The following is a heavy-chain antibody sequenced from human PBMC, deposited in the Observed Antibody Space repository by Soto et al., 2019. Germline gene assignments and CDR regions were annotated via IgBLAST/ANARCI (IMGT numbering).Heavy chain of an antibody. Sequence: QVQLQESGPGLVKPSETLSLTCTVSGGSVSSGSYYWSWIRQPPGKGLEWIGYNYYSGSTNYNPSLKSRVTISVDTSKNQFSLKLSSVTAADTAVYYCAREVGTTVTTVDYWGQGTLVTVSS. J-gene: IGHJ4*02. V-gene: IGHV4-61*01. CDR1: GGSVSSGSYY. CDR3: AREVGTTVTTVDY. CDR2: NYYSGST. D-gene: IGHD4-17*01.